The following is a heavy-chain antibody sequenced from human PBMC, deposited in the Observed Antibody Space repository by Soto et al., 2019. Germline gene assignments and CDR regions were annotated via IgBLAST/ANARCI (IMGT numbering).Heavy chain of an antibody. CDR2: IKQDGSEK. Sequence: GGSLRLSCAASGFTFSSYWMSWVRQAPGKGLEWVANIKQDGSEKYYVDSVKGRFTISRDNAKNSLYLQMNCLRAEDTAVYYCARSPTLRHYYDSSGSWFDPWGQGTLVTVSS. CDR3: ARSPTLRHYYDSSGSWFDP. V-gene: IGHV3-7*01. D-gene: IGHD3-22*01. J-gene: IGHJ5*02. CDR1: GFTFSSYW.